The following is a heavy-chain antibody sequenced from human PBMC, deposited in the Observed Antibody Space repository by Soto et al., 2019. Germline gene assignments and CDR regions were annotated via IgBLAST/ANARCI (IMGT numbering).Heavy chain of an antibody. D-gene: IGHD3-22*01. CDR1: GGTFSSYA. J-gene: IGHJ4*02. V-gene: IGHV1-69*01. CDR2: IIPIFGTA. Sequence: QVQLVQSGAEVKKPGSSVKVSCKASGGTFSSYAISWVRQAPGQGLEWMGGIIPIFGTANYAQKFQGRVTITPDESTSTAYMALSSLRSEDTAVYYCARDLTYYYDSSGYYFDYWGQGTLVTVSS. CDR3: ARDLTYYYDSSGYYFDY.